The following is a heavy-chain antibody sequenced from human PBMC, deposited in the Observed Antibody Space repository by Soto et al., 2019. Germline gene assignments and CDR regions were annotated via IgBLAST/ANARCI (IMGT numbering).Heavy chain of an antibody. D-gene: IGHD1-26*01. V-gene: IGHV4-39*01. CDR3: ARRPKSGSFHYYGVDV. Sequence: KSSETLSLTCTVSGGSVSSSSYYWDWIRQPPGKGLEWIGHIYYNGRTYYNPSLRSRVTISVDTSKNQFSLILSSVTAADSAVYYCARRPKSGSFHYYGVDVWGRGTTVTVSS. CDR1: GGSVSSSSYY. J-gene: IGHJ6*02. CDR2: IYYNGRT.